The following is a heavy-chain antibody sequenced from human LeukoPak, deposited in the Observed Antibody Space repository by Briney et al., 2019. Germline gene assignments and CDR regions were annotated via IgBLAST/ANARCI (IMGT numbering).Heavy chain of an antibody. V-gene: IGHV3-64*01. Sequence: PGGSLRLSCAASGFTFSSYAMHWVRQAPGKGLEYVSAISSNGGSTYYANSVKGRFTISRDNSKNTLYLQMGSLRAEDMAVYYCAARDGDLRDYWGQGTLVTVPS. D-gene: IGHD4-17*01. CDR1: GFTFSSYA. CDR3: AARDGDLRDY. J-gene: IGHJ4*02. CDR2: ISSNGGST.